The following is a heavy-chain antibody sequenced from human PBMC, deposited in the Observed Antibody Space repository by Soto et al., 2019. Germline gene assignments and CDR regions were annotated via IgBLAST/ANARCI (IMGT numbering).Heavy chain of an antibody. D-gene: IGHD6-25*01. CDR2: IWYDASNK. CDR3: ARYSGIAAAGYYYYGLDV. CDR1: GFIFSSYA. Sequence: PGGSLRLSCAASGFIFSSYAMHWVRQAPGKGLEWVAVIWYDASNKYYADSVKGRFTISRDNSKNTLYLQMNSLRAEDTAVYYCARYSGIAAAGYYYYGLDVWGQGTTVTVSS. V-gene: IGHV3-33*01. J-gene: IGHJ6*02.